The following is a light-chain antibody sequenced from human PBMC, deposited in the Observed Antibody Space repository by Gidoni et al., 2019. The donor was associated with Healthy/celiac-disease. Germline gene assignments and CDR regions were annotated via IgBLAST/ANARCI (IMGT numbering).Light chain of an antibody. CDR2: GAS. Sequence: IVLPQSTATLSVSPGERATLSCRASQSVSSNLAWYQQKPGQAPRLLIYGASTRATGIPARFSGSGSVTEFTLTISSLQSEDFAVYYCQQYNNWPPYTFGQGTKLEIK. V-gene: IGKV3-15*01. J-gene: IGKJ2*01. CDR3: QQYNNWPPYT. CDR1: QSVSSN.